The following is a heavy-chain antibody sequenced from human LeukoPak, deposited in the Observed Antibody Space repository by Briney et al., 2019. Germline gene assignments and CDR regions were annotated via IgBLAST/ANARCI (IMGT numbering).Heavy chain of an antibody. V-gene: IGHV4-31*03. CDR3: ARALRDSYGDYVLDY. J-gene: IGHJ4*02. D-gene: IGHD4-17*01. CDR2: IYYSGST. Sequence: SSETLSLTCTVSGGSISSGGYYWSWIRQHPGKGLEWIGYIYYSGSTYYNLSLKSRVTISVDTSKNQFSLKLSSVTTADTAVYYCARALRDSYGDYVLDYWGQGTLVTVSS. CDR1: GGSISSGGYY.